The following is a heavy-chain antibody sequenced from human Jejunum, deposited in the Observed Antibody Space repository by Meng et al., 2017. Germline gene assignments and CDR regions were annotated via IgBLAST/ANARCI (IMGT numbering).Heavy chain of an antibody. Sequence: QVQLQESGPGLVRRQTTPSLICSVSGGSVSIAGYQWSWIRQPPGKGLEWIGYASTNYNPSLKSRVTISVDTSKNQFSLRLTSVTAADTAVYYCARDHMGSLDYWGQGILVTVSS. J-gene: IGHJ4*02. CDR2: AST. D-gene: IGHD1-26*01. CDR3: ARDHMGSLDY. CDR1: GGSVSIAGYQ. V-gene: IGHV4-61*08.